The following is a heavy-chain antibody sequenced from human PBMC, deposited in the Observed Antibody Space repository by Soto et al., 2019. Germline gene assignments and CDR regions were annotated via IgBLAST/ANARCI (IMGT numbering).Heavy chain of an antibody. V-gene: IGHV4-39*07. Sequence: SETLSLTCNVSGASISSYNYWGWFRQPPGKGLEWIGSIIYSGDIMYNPSLQSRLTLFVDTSKNQFSLKLSSVTAADTAVYYCARAKGGIMITFGGVIAPPYYFDYWGQGTLVTVSS. D-gene: IGHD3-16*02. J-gene: IGHJ4*02. CDR1: GASISSYNY. CDR2: IIYSGDI. CDR3: ARAKGGIMITFGGVIAPPYYFDY.